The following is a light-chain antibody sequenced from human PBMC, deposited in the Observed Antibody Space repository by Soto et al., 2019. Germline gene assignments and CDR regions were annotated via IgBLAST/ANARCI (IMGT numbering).Light chain of an antibody. V-gene: IGLV2-11*01. J-gene: IGLJ1*01. CDR2: DVT. CDR1: SSDIGDYNF. Sequence: QSALTQPLSVSGSPGQSVTISCTGTSSDIGDYNFVSWYRQHPGRAPKLVIYDVTKRPSGVPDRFSGSKSGNTASLTISGLQADDEADYYCCSYAGTYTYVFGTGTKLTVL. CDR3: CSYAGTYTYV.